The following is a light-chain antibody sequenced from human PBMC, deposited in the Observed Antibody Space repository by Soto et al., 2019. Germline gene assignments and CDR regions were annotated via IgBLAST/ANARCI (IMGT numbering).Light chain of an antibody. Sequence: EIVLTQSPGTLSLSPGEGDTLSCRASQSIGGNFLAWYQQRRGQAPRLLIHGASNRATGIPDRFSGSGSGTDFTHTITRLEPEDFAVYYCQQYGGSPRTFGQGTKVEVK. V-gene: IGKV3-20*01. J-gene: IGKJ1*01. CDR3: QQYGGSPRT. CDR1: QSIGGNF. CDR2: GAS.